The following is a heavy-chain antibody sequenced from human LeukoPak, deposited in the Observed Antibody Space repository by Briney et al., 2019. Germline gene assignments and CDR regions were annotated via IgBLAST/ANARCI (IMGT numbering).Heavy chain of an antibody. D-gene: IGHD2-15*01. V-gene: IGHV4-59*08. J-gene: IGHJ5*02. CDR1: GGSISNYY. CDR3: ATQQCSGGSCYSRAIWFDP. CDR2: FYYSGST. Sequence: PSETLSLTCTVSGGSISNYYWSWIRQPPGKGLEWIGYFYYSGSTSYNPSLKSRVTISVATSKNQFSLKLNSVTAADTAVYYCATQQCSGGSCYSRAIWFDPWGQGTLVTVSS.